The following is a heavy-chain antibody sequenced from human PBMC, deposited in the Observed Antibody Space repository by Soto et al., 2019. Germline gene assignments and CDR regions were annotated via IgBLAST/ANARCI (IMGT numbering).Heavy chain of an antibody. CDR3: ARIRAYSYGRPGPFDS. V-gene: IGHV5-51*01. Sequence: GESLKISCQGSGYTFTSYWIGWVRQMPGKGLEWMAIIYPSDSDTRYSPSFQGQVTISADKSISTAYLQWSSLKASDTALYYCARIRAYSYGRPGPFDSWGQGTLVTVSS. CDR1: GYTFTSYW. J-gene: IGHJ4*02. CDR2: IYPSDSDT. D-gene: IGHD5-18*01.